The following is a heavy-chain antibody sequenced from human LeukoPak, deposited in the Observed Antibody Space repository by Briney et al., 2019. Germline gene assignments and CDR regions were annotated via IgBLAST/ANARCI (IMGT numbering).Heavy chain of an antibody. Sequence: ASVKVSCKASGYTLSGYGISWVRQASGQGLEWVGWITTYNGEKKYSEKFQGRVTMTTDTSTSTYYMEMTSLRTDDTAIYYCARDCSNGVCYPRDYWGQGTLVSVST. CDR1: GYTLSGYG. CDR2: ITTYNGEK. D-gene: IGHD2-8*01. J-gene: IGHJ4*02. V-gene: IGHV1-18*01. CDR3: ARDCSNGVCYPRDY.